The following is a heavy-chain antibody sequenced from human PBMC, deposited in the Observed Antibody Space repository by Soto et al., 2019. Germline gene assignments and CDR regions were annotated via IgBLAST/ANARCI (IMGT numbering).Heavy chain of an antibody. D-gene: IGHD4-4*01. Sequence: QVQLVESGGGVVQPGRSPRLSCAASGFTFSSYGMHWVRQAPGKGLEWVAVIWYDGSYKYYADSVKGRFTISRDNSKNTLFLQMNSLRAEDTAVYYCARGLGNSLGDYWGQGTLVTVSS. CDR3: ARGLGNSLGDY. CDR1: GFTFSSYG. CDR2: IWYDGSYK. J-gene: IGHJ4*02. V-gene: IGHV3-33*01.